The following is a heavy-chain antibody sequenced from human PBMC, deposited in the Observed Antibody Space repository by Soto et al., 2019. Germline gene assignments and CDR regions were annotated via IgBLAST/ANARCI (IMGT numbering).Heavy chain of an antibody. D-gene: IGHD2-2*02. Sequence: GSLRLSCAASGFTFSSYAMNWVRQAPGKGLEWVSAISGSGGSTYYVDSVKGRFTISRDNSRNTLYLQMNSLRAEDTAVYYCTRETYTALDYWGQGTLVTVSS. V-gene: IGHV3-23*01. CDR1: GFTFSSYA. CDR2: ISGSGGST. CDR3: TRETYTALDY. J-gene: IGHJ4*02.